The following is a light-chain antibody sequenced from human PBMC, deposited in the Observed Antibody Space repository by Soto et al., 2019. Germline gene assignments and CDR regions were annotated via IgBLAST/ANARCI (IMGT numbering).Light chain of an antibody. V-gene: IGKV1-39*01. Sequence: DSQMTQSPSSLSASVGDRVTITCRASQSISSYLNWYQQKPGKAPKFLIYVASSLQSGVPSRFSGSGSGTDFTLTISSLQPEDFATYYCQQSYSTPLTFGGGTKVDIK. CDR2: VAS. J-gene: IGKJ4*01. CDR1: QSISSY. CDR3: QQSYSTPLT.